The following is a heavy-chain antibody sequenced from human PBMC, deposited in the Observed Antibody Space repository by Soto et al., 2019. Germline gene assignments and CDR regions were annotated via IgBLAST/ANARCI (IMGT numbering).Heavy chain of an antibody. D-gene: IGHD6-19*01. J-gene: IGHJ5*02. V-gene: IGHV4-34*01. CDR2: INHNKST. Sequence: PSETLSLTCAVYGGSFSGYFWSWIRQPPGKGLEWIGEINHNKSTHYNPSLKSRVTISVDTSKNQFALKLSSVTAADTAVYYCARTIFTYGSGWYWFGPWGQGTLVTVSS. CDR1: GGSFSGYF. CDR3: ARTIFTYGSGWYWFGP.